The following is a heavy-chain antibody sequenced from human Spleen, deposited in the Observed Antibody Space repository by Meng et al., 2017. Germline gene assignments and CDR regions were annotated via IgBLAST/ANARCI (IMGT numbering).Heavy chain of an antibody. CDR3: ARGPTTMAHDFDY. CDR2: INHSGST. V-gene: IGHV4-61*03. Sequence: QVWLQESGPGLVRPSETLSLSCTVSGGSVSSGSYYWSWIRQPPGKGLEWIGEINHSGSTNYNPSLESRATISVDTSQNNLSLKLSSVTAADSAVYYCARGPTTMAHDFDYWGQGTLVTVSS. J-gene: IGHJ4*02. CDR1: GGSVSSGSYY. D-gene: IGHD4-11*01.